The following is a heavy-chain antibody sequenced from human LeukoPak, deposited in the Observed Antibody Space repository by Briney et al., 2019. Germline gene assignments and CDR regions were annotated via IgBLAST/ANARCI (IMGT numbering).Heavy chain of an antibody. CDR2: IYSNGRT. CDR1: GGSIGSDIFY. CDR3: ARLGAYCADDCYSYFDP. J-gene: IGHJ5*02. D-gene: IGHD2-21*01. V-gene: IGHV4-61*02. Sequence: SQTLSLTCTVSGGSIGSDIFYWSWIRQPAGKGLEWIGRIYSNGRTNYNPSLKSRVTMSADTSKSRFSLNLKSVTAADTAVYYCARLGAYCADDCYSYFDPWGQGILVTVSS.